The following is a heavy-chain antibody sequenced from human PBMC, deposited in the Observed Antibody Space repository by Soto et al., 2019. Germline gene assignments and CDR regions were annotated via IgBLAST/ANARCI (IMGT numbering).Heavy chain of an antibody. CDR1: GYSFTSYW. Sequence: PGESLKISCKGSGYSFTSYWIGWVRQAPGQRLEWMGWINAGNGNTKYSQKFQGRVTITRDTSASTAYMELSSLRSEDTAVYYCARDMSVTYYYDSSGPDAFDIWDQGTMVTVSS. V-gene: IGHV1-3*01. CDR2: INAGNGNT. D-gene: IGHD3-22*01. J-gene: IGHJ3*02. CDR3: ARDMSVTYYYDSSGPDAFDI.